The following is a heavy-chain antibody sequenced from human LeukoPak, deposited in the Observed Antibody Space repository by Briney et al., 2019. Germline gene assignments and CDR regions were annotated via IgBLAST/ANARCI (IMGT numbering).Heavy chain of an antibody. CDR1: GGSVCGSY. J-gene: IGHJ2*01. CDR3: ASGSGGRSPSYCYFDL. V-gene: IGHV4-34*12. D-gene: IGHD3-10*01. CDR2: FIDSGST. Sequence: SETLSLTCAGHGGSVCGSYWGWRREPPRQGWVWIGEFIDSGSTNYNPPLQSRVTISVDTSTNQLSLKLSCVTAADTAVYYCASGSGGRSPSYCYFDLWGRGPLVTVSS.